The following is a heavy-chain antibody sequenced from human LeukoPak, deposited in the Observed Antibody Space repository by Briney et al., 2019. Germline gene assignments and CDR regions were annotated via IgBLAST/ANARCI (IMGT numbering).Heavy chain of an antibody. D-gene: IGHD3-9*01. CDR2: ISGSGGST. J-gene: IGHJ4*02. CDR1: GFTFSSYA. CDR3: AKSWTYYDILTEGYYFDY. Sequence: GGSLRLSCAASGFTFSSYAMSWVRQAPGKGLEWVSAISGSGGSTHYADSVKGRFTISRDNSKNTLYLQMNSLRAEDTAVYYCAKSWTYYDILTEGYYFDYWGQGTLVTVSS. V-gene: IGHV3-23*01.